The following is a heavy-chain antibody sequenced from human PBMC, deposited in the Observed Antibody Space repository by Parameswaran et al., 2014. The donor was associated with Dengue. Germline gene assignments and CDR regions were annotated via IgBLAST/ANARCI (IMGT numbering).Heavy chain of an antibody. CDR3: ARAPTAYYYYYGMDV. Sequence: VRQAPGKGLEWIGEINHSGSTNYNPSLKSRVTISVDTSKNQFSLKLSSVTAADTAVYYCARAPTAYYYYYGMDVWGQGTTVTVSS. D-gene: IGHD5-18*01. V-gene: IGHV4-34*01. J-gene: IGHJ6*02. CDR2: INHSGST.